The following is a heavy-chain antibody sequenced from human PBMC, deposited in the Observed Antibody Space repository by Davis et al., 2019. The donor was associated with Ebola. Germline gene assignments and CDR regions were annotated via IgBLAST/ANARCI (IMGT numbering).Heavy chain of an antibody. D-gene: IGHD6-19*01. J-gene: IGHJ4*02. CDR3: AKSPYSSGWYYFDH. CDR2: IYSGGST. CDR1: GFTFSSNY. V-gene: IGHV3-66*01. Sequence: GGSLRLSCAASGFTFSSNYMSWVRQAPGKGLEWVSVIYSGGSTYYADSVKGRFTISRDNSKNTLYLQMNSLRAEDTAVYYCAKSPYSSGWYYFDHWGQGTLVTVSS.